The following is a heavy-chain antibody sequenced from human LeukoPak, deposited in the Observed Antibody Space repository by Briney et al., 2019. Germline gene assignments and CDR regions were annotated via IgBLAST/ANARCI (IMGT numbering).Heavy chain of an antibody. V-gene: IGHV4-59*11. CDR3: ARVESGPYYYYYMDV. Sequence: SDTLSLTCTVSVGSISSHYWSWLRQPPGKGLEWIGYIYYSGSTNYNPSLKSRVTISVDTSKNQFSLKLSSVTAADTAVYYCARVESGPYYYYYMDVWGKGTTVTVSS. D-gene: IGHD1-1*01. CDR1: VGSISSHY. J-gene: IGHJ6*03. CDR2: IYYSGST.